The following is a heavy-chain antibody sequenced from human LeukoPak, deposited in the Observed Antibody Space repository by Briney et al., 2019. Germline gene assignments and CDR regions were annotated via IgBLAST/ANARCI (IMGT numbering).Heavy chain of an antibody. V-gene: IGHV7-4-1*02. Sequence: ASVKVSCKASGYTFTSYAMNWVRQAPGQGLEWMGWINTNTGDPTYAQGFTGRFVFSLDTSVSTAYLQISSLKAEDTAVYYCARADRLFYDNARIDYWGQGTLVTVSS. CDR1: GYTFTSYA. CDR3: ARADRLFYDNARIDY. CDR2: INTNTGDP. D-gene: IGHD2/OR15-2a*01. J-gene: IGHJ4*02.